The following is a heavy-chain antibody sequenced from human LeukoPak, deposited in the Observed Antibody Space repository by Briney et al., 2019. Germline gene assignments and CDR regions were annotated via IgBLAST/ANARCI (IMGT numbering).Heavy chain of an antibody. V-gene: IGHV1-2*02. D-gene: IGHD6-13*01. J-gene: IGHJ5*02. Sequence: ASVKVSCKASGYTFTGYYMHWVRQAPGQGLEWMGWINPNSGGTNYAQKFQGRVTITRDTSASTAYMELSSLRSEDTAVYYCARRLIAAASWFDPWGQGTLVTVSS. CDR2: INPNSGGT. CDR1: GYTFTGYY. CDR3: ARRLIAAASWFDP.